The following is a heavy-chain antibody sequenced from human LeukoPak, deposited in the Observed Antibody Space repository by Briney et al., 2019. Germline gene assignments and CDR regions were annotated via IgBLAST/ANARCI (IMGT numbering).Heavy chain of an antibody. CDR2: ISAYNGNT. D-gene: IGHD5-24*01. CDR1: GYTFTSYG. CDR3: ARDPSRDGYNSENWFDP. Sequence: ASVKVSCKASGYTFTSYGISWVRQAPGRGLEWMGWISAYNGNTNYAQKLQGRVTMTTDTSTSTAYMELRSLRSDDTAVYYCARDPSRDGYNSENWFDPWGQGTLVTVSS. V-gene: IGHV1-18*01. J-gene: IGHJ5*02.